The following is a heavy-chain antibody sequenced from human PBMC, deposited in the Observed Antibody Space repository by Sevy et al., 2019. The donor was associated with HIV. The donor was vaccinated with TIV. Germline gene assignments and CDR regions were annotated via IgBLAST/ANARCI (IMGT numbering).Heavy chain of an antibody. V-gene: IGHV3-23*01. Sequence: GGSLRLSCAASGFTFDSYSMTWVRLAPGKGLEWVSLVSDSGVRTHYADSVKGRFTISRDNSKSMVFLQMNSLRAEDTAVYYCARELVYGHFDTWGQGTLVTVSS. CDR1: GFTFDSYS. D-gene: IGHD1-20*01. CDR3: ARELVYGHFDT. J-gene: IGHJ4*02. CDR2: VSDSGVRT.